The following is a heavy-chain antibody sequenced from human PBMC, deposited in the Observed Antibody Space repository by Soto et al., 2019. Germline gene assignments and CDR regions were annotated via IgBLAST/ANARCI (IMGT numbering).Heavy chain of an antibody. CDR3: AKGYCSSTCCSFDY. V-gene: IGHV3-23*01. J-gene: IGHJ4*02. CDR2: ISGTGDTT. CDR1: GFTFTNFA. Sequence: GGSLRLSCAASGFTFTNFAMNLVRQSPGKGLEWVSVISGTGDTTYNADSVKGRFTISRDNSMNTAFLQMNSLSAEDTALYYCAKGYCSSTCCSFDYWGQGNLVTVSS. D-gene: IGHD2-2*01.